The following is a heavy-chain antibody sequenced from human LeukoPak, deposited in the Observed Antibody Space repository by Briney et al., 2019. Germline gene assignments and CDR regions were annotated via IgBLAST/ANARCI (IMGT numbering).Heavy chain of an antibody. J-gene: IGHJ4*02. CDR3: AREPPYGLTHYYLDY. V-gene: IGHV4-59*01. Sequence: SETLSLTCTVSGGSISSYYWSWIRQPPGKGLEWIGYIYYSGSTNYNPSLKSRVTISVDTSRNQFSLKLSSVTAADTAVYYFAREPPYGLTHYYLDYWGQGTLVTVSS. CDR2: IYYSGST. CDR1: GGSISSYY. D-gene: IGHD1-14*01.